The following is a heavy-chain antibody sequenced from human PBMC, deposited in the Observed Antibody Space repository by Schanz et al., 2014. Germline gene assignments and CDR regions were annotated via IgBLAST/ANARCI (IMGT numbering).Heavy chain of an antibody. Sequence: QVQLVQSGAEVKKPGASIKVSCKASGYTFTGNYMHWVRQAPGQGLEWMGRIDPNSGGTNYAQRFQDRVTMTRDTSISTAYMELSRLKSDDTAVYYCAREKGHGYSGLSWGQGTLLAVSS. CDR2: IDPNSGGT. V-gene: IGHV1-2*06. J-gene: IGHJ5*02. CDR1: GYTFTGNY. D-gene: IGHD5-12*01. CDR3: AREKGHGYSGLS.